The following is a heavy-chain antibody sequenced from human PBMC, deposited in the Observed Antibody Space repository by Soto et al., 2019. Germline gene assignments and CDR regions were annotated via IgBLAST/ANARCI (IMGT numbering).Heavy chain of an antibody. CDR2: INYRWPA. CDR1: GGSINNSTSF. CDR3: ATYFISRPRFDT. Sequence: SETLSLTCSVSGGSINNSTSFWGWLRQSPGKGLEWIATINYRWPAEYNPSLKSRVTISVDRSRNVLSLQMNYVTAPDTAVYYCATYFISRPRFDTWGQGTLVTVSS. J-gene: IGHJ5*02. V-gene: IGHV4-39*02. D-gene: IGHD6-6*01.